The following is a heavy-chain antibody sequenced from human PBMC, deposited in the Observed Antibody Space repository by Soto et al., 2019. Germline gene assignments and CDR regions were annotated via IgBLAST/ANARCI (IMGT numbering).Heavy chain of an antibody. D-gene: IGHD3-22*01. Sequence: GASVKVSCKASGYTFTSYYMHWVRQAPGQGLEWLGMINPSGGATIYAQKFQGRVTMTRNTSTSTVYMQLSSLRSEDTAVYCCAKDLTVRLYYDSSGSQYFQHWGQDTLVTVCS. J-gene: IGHJ1*01. CDR2: INPSGGAT. CDR1: GYTFTSYY. CDR3: AKDLTVRLYYDSSGSQYFQH. V-gene: IGHV1-46*01.